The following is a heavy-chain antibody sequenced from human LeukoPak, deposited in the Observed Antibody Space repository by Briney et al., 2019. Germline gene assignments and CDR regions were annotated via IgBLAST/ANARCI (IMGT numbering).Heavy chain of an antibody. CDR2: ISAYNGNT. J-gene: IGHJ3*02. CDR3: VRDFQRIFRGAVDTTMVGAFDI. Sequence: ASVKVSCKASGYTFTSYGISWVRQAPGQGLEWMGWISAYNGNTNYAQKFQGRVTMTRDTSISTAYMELSRLRSDDTAVFYCVRDFQRIFRGAVDTTMVGAFDIWGQGTMVTVSS. CDR1: GYTFTSYG. D-gene: IGHD5-18*01. V-gene: IGHV1-18*01.